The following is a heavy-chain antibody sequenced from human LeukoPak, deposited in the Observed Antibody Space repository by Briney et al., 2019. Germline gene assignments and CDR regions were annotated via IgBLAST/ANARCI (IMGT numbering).Heavy chain of an antibody. CDR1: GGSISGYY. V-gene: IGHV4-59*08. D-gene: IGHD3-10*01. CDR3: ARRTYYYASGSSNFDH. J-gene: IGHJ4*02. Sequence: SETLSLTCTVSGGSISGYYWSWIRRPPGKGVEWVGYISYSGSTYYSPSLQSRITISVDTSKNQFSLKLRSVTAADTAVYYCARRTYYYASGSSNFDHWGQGTLVTVSS. CDR2: ISYSGST.